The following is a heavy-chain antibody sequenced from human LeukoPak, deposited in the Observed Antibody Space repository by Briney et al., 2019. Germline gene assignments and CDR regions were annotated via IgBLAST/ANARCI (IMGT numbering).Heavy chain of an antibody. D-gene: IGHD3-10*01. Sequence: SETLSLTCVVSGGSISSSNWWSWVRQPPGKGLEWIGSIYYSGSTCYNPSLKSRVTISVDTSKNQFSLKLNSVTATDTAVYYCARHYGPWGQGTLVTVSS. V-gene: IGHV4-39*01. CDR2: IYYSGST. J-gene: IGHJ4*02. CDR3: ARHYGP. CDR1: GGSISSSNW.